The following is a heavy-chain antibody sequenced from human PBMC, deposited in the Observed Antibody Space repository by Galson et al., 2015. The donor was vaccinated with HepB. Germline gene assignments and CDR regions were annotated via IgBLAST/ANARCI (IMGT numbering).Heavy chain of an antibody. D-gene: IGHD5-12*01. CDR1: GFTFDDYA. V-gene: IGHV3-43D*03. J-gene: IGHJ4*02. Sequence: SLRLSCAASGFTFDDYAMHWVRQAPGKGLEWVSLISWDGGSTYYADSVKGRFTISRDNSKNSLYLQMNSLRAEDTALYYCAKLNSGYDLADYWGQGTLVTVSS. CDR2: ISWDGGST. CDR3: AKLNSGYDLADY.